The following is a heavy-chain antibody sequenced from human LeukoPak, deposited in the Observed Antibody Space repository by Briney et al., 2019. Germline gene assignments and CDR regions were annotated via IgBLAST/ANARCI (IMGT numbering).Heavy chain of an antibody. J-gene: IGHJ4*02. D-gene: IGHD2-2*01. Sequence: GESLKISCKGSGYTFTNYWIGWVRQMPGKGLEWMGLIYPGDSETRYSPSFQGHVTFSADKSINTAYLQWSSLKASDTAIYYCARPYCDTTTCYSYFDFWGQGTLVSVSP. CDR1: GYTFTNYW. CDR2: IYPGDSET. V-gene: IGHV5-51*01. CDR3: ARPYCDTTTCYSYFDF.